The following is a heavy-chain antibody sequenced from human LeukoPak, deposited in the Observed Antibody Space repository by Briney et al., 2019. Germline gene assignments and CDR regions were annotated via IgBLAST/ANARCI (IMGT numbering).Heavy chain of an antibody. CDR2: IYSGGST. CDR3: ARDRWGYPNDYYGMDV. D-gene: IGHD3-16*01. V-gene: IGHV3-53*01. Sequence: GGSLRLSCAASGFTFSSYSMSWVRQAPGKGLEWVSVIYSGGSTYYADSVKGRFTISRDNSKNTLYLQMNSLRAEDTAVYYCARDRWGYPNDYYGMDVWGQGTTVTVSS. J-gene: IGHJ6*02. CDR1: GFTFSSYS.